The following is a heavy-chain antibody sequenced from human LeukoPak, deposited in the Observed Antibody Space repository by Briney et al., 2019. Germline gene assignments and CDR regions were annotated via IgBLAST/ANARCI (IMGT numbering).Heavy chain of an antibody. D-gene: IGHD2-21*02. J-gene: IGHJ4*02. V-gene: IGHV1-69*13. Sequence: ASVKVSCKASGGTFSSYAISWVRQAPGQGLEWMGGSIPIFGTANYAQKFQGRVTITADESTSTAYMELSSLRSEDTAVYYCARVSAYCGGDCYSAFDYWGQGTLVTVSS. CDR3: ARVSAYCGGDCYSAFDY. CDR2: SIPIFGTA. CDR1: GGTFSSYA.